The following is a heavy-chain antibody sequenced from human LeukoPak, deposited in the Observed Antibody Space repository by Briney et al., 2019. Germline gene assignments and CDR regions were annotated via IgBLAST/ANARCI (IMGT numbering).Heavy chain of an antibody. D-gene: IGHD4-17*01. CDR1: GFTFSSYA. CDR2: ISGSGGST. CDR3: ASLYGDYNWFDP. J-gene: IGHJ5*02. V-gene: IGHV3-23*01. Sequence: GGSLRLSCAASGFTFSSYAMSWVRQAPGKGLEWVSAISGSGGSTYYADSVKGRFTISRDNAKNTLYLQMNSLRAEDTAVYYCASLYGDYNWFDPWGQGTLVTVSS.